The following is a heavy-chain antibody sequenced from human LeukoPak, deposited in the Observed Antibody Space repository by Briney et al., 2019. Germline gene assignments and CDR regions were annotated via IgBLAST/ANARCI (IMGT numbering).Heavy chain of an antibody. CDR2: ISYDGSNK. D-gene: IGHD5-18*01. Sequence: GGSLRLSCAASGFTFSSYAMHWVRQAPGKGLEWVAVISYDGSNKYYADSVKGRFAISRDNSKNTLYLQMNSLRAEDTAVYYCARDPDTAMEYYFDYWGQGTLVTVSS. J-gene: IGHJ4*02. CDR3: ARDPDTAMEYYFDY. CDR1: GFTFSSYA. V-gene: IGHV3-30*09.